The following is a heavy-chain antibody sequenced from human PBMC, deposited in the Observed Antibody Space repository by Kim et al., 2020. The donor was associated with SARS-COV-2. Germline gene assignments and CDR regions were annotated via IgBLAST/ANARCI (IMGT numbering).Heavy chain of an antibody. J-gene: IGHJ1*01. V-gene: IGHV3-66*01. CDR3: ATVVFYYDAGYFKN. CDR2: IYNGGNT. Sequence: GGSLRLSCAASGYTVTYSYMGWVRQAPGKGLEWVSFIYNGGNTIYADSVKGRLIISRDHSKNTLYLQMNSLRAEDTAVYYCATVVFYYDAGYFKNWGQGTLVIVSS. D-gene: IGHD3-22*01. CDR1: GYTVTYSY.